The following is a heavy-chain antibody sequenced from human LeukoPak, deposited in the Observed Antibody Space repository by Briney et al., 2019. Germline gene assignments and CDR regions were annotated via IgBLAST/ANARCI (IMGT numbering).Heavy chain of an antibody. D-gene: IGHD1-26*01. V-gene: IGHV4-59*01. J-gene: IGHJ4*02. Sequence: PSETLSVTCTVPGGSISSNYWSWIRQPPGKGLEWIGYIYYTGSTNYNPSLKSRVTMSADTSQNQFSLKLSSVTAADTAVYFCARVGGWEPKLHGVTFDYLGQGTLVTVSS. CDR3: ARVGGWEPKLHGVTFDY. CDR2: IYYTGST. CDR1: GGSISSNY.